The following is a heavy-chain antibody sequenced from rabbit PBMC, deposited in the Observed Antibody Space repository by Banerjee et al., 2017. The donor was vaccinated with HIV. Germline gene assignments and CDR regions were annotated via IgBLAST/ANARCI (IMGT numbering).Heavy chain of an antibody. V-gene: IGHV1S40*01. CDR1: GFSFSSGYD. D-gene: IGHD1-1*01. Sequence: QSLEESGGDLVKPGASLTLTCTASGFSFSSGYDIYWVRQAPGKGLELIAYIDSTDGTTAYASWAKGRFTISKASSTTVTLQMTSLTAADTATYFCARDGGSSNDYAFNLWGPGTLVTVS. CDR2: IDSTDGTT. CDR3: ARDGGSSNDYAFNL. J-gene: IGHJ4*01.